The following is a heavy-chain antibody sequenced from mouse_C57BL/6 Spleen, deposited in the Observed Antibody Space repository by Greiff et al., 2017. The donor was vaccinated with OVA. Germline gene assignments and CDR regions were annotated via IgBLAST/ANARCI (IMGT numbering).Heavy chain of an antibody. D-gene: IGHD2-5*01. CDR2: IDPENGDT. CDR3: TLYYSNYGGYFDV. J-gene: IGHJ1*03. V-gene: IGHV14-4*01. Sequence: VQLKESGAELVRPGASVKLSCTASGFNIKDDYMHWVKQRPEQGLEWIGWIDPENGDTEYASKFQGKATITADTSSNTAYLQLSSLTSEDTAVYYCTLYYSNYGGYFDVWGTGTTVTVSS. CDR1: GFNIKDDY.